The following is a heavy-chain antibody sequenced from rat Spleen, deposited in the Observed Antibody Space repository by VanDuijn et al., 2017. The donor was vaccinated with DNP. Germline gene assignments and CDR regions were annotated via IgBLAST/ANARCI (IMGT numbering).Heavy chain of an antibody. Sequence: EVQLVESGGDLVQPGRSLKLSCVAFGFTFNNYWMTWIRQVPGKGLEWIASITSGGGTTSYPDSVKGRFTISRDDAKSSLYLEMDSLRSEDTATYYCARPVRVGYWYFDFWGPGTMVTVSS. CDR1: GFTFNNYW. D-gene: IGHD1-4*01. CDR2: ITSGGGTT. CDR3: ARPVRVGYWYFDF. J-gene: IGHJ1*01. V-gene: IGHV5-31*01.